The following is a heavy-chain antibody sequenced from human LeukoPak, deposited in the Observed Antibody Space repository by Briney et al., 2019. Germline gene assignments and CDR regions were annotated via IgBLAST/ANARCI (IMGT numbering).Heavy chain of an antibody. J-gene: IGHJ3*02. CDR2: IYYSGST. D-gene: IGHD3-9*01. Sequence: SETLSLTCTVSGGSISSYYWSWIRQPPGKGLEWIGYIYYSGSTNYNPSLKRRVTISVDTSKNQFSLKLSSVIAADTALYYCARSHVTKRSYYDILTGYHKGAFDIWGQGTMVTVSS. V-gene: IGHV4-59*01. CDR1: GGSISSYY. CDR3: ARSHVTKRSYYDILTGYHKGAFDI.